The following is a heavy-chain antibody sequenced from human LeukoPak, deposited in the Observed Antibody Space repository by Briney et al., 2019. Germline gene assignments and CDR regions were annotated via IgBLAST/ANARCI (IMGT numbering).Heavy chain of an antibody. CDR3: ASNSVDTAMVTDY. Sequence: GGSLRLSCAASGFTFSSYWMSWVRQAPGKGLEWVANIRQDGSEKYYVDSVKGRFTISRDNAKNSLYLQMNSLRAEDTAVYYCASNSVDTAMVTDYWGQGALVTVSS. V-gene: IGHV3-7*01. J-gene: IGHJ4*02. CDR2: IRQDGSEK. CDR1: GFTFSSYW. D-gene: IGHD5-18*01.